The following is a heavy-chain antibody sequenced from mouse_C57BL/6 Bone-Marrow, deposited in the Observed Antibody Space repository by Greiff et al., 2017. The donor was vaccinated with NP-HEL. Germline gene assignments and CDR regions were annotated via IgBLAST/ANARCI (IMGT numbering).Heavy chain of an antibody. V-gene: IGHV1-80*01. D-gene: IGHD1-1*01. Sequence: VKLMESGAELVKPGASVKISCKASGYAFSSYWMNWVKQRPGKGLEWIGQIYPGDGDTNYNGKFKGKATLTADKSSSTAYMQLSSLTSEDSAVYFCASYYGSGYYFDYWGQGTTLTVSS. CDR2: IYPGDGDT. CDR3: ASYYGSGYYFDY. CDR1: GYAFSSYW. J-gene: IGHJ2*01.